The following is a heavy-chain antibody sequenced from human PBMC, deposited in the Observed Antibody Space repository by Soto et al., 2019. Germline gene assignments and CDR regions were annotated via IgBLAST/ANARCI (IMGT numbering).Heavy chain of an antibody. CDR1: GFTISGKKY. CDR2: LYDLDGS. J-gene: IGHJ3*01. D-gene: IGHD1-1*01. Sequence: DVQLVESGGGLIQPGESLRLSCAAFGFTISGKKYVAWVRQAPGKGLEWVSALYDLDGSFYAGSVKGRFTTSSDSSKPTVYLQMNDLRPDDTAVYYCATWHEREHAYDVWGQGTTVTVSS. CDR3: ATWHEREHAYDV. V-gene: IGHV3-53*01.